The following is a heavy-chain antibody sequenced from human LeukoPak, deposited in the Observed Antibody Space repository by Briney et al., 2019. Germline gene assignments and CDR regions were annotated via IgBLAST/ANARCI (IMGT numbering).Heavy chain of an antibody. V-gene: IGHV4-39*01. J-gene: IGHJ4*02. CDR2: IYYSGST. D-gene: IGHD2-2*02. CDR1: GGSISSSSYY. Sequence: PSETLSLTCTVSGGSISSSSYYWGWIRQPPGKGPEWIGSIYYSGSTYYNPSLKSRFTISVETAKNQFSQKLSSVTAADTAVYYCARTPCSSTSCHNFDYWGQGTLVTVSS. CDR3: ARTPCSSTSCHNFDY.